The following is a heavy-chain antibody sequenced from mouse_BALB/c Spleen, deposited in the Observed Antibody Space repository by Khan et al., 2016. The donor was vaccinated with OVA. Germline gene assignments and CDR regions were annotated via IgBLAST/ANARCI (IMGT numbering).Heavy chain of an antibody. CDR1: GFPLSRYN. J-gene: IGHJ4*01. V-gene: IGHV2-6-4*01. CDR3: ARAYYRSDGYYAMDY. CDR2: IWGGGGT. Sequence: QVQLKESGPGLVAPSQSLSITCTVSGFPLSRYNIHWVRQPPGKGLEWLGMIWGGGGTDYNSTLKSRLSISKDNSKSQVFLKMNSLQTDDSAMYYCARAYYRSDGYYAMDYWGQGTSVTVSS. D-gene: IGHD2-14*01.